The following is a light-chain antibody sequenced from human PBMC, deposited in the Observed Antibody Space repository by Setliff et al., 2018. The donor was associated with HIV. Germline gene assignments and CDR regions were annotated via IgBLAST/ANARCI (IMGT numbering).Light chain of an antibody. CDR1: SSDVGSYNL. Sequence: QSVLTQPASVSGSPGQSITISCTGTSSDVGSYNLVSWYQQHPGKAPKLMIYEGSKRPSGVSNRFSGSKSGNTASLTISGLQAEDEADYYCCSYAISSTFNCVVGTGTKVTVL. J-gene: IGLJ1*01. V-gene: IGLV2-23*03. CDR2: EGS. CDR3: CSYAISSTFNCV.